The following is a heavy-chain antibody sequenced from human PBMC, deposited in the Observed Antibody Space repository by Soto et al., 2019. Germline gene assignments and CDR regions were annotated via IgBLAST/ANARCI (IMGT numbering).Heavy chain of an antibody. V-gene: IGHV4-34*01. CDR1: GSLPVGSLSTYF. J-gene: IGHJ5*02. D-gene: IGHD3-9*01. CDR3: ARAASPYFDLLSAFHP. CDR2: INHSGSP. Sequence: PSETLSLTCAFSGSLPVGSLSTYFWSWIRQPPGQGLEWIREINHSGSPNYSPPLKSRVTISFDTSKNQSSLNLTSVTAAYTAVYYCARAASPYFDLLSAFHPWGQGTLVTVSS.